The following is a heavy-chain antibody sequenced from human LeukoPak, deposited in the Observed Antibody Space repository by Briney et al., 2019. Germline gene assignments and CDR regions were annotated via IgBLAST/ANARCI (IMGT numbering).Heavy chain of an antibody. J-gene: IGHJ3*01. D-gene: IGHD5-18*01. Sequence: GGSLRLSCAASGFTFSSYSMNRVRQAPGKGLEWVSSISSSSYIYYADSVKGRFTISRDNAKNSLYLQMNSLRAEDTAVYYCARAPRGTAIPYYNWGQGTMVTVSS. CDR1: GFTFSSYS. CDR3: ARAPRGTAIPYYN. V-gene: IGHV3-21*01. CDR2: ISSSSYI.